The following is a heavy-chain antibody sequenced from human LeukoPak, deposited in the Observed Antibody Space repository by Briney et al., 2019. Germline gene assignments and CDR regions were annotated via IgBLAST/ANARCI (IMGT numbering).Heavy chain of an antibody. D-gene: IGHD2-2*01. CDR3: ARAHKSCISDSCYAPPGY. CDR2: SSNNGSR. V-gene: IGHV4-34*01. J-gene: IGHJ4*02. CDR1: GGSFRDYF. Sequence: SETLSLTCAVYGGSFRDYFWSWIRQPPGKGLEWIGDSSNNGSRSYNPSLKSRVTISVDTSKNQFSLQMRSVTAADTAVYFCARAHKSCISDSCYAPPGYWGQGIPVTVSP.